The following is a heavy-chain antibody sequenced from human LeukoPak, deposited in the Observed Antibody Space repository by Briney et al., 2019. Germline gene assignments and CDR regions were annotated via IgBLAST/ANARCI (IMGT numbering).Heavy chain of an antibody. D-gene: IGHD1-26*01. V-gene: IGHV1-2*02. CDR3: ARCVRDGIVGATAGY. J-gene: IGHJ4*02. Sequence: GASVKVPCKASGYTFTSYYMHWVRQAPGQGLEWMGWINPQSGGTTYAQKFQGRVTMTRDTSISTAYMELSRLRSDDTAIYYCARCVRDGIVGATAGYWGQGTLVTVSS. CDR1: GYTFTSYY. CDR2: INPQSGGT.